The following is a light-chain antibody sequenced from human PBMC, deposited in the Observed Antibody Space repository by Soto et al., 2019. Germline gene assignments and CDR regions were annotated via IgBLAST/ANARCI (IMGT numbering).Light chain of an antibody. CDR3: SSHGGSNNPYV. CDR1: SSDIGGYNF. J-gene: IGLJ1*01. CDR2: DVT. Sequence: QSALTQPPSASGSPGQSVAISCTGTSSDIGGYNFVSWYQQHPGKAPKLMIYDVTKRPSGVPDRFSGSKSGNTATLIVSGLQAGDEADYYCSSHGGSNNPYVFGPGTKVTVL. V-gene: IGLV2-8*01.